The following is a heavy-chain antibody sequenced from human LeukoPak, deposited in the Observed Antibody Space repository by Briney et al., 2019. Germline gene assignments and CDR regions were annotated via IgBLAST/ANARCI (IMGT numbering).Heavy chain of an antibody. Sequence: GGSLRLSCAASGLNFNTETMTWVRQAPGKGLEWLSSIDSSSSSKFYAHSVRGRFIISRDNARKSLYLQMNSVTAEDTAVYFCLRGDRRDFWGQGTLLVVSS. CDR3: LRGDRRDF. CDR1: GLNFNTET. V-gene: IGHV3-21*01. J-gene: IGHJ4*02. D-gene: IGHD2-21*02. CDR2: IDSSSSSK.